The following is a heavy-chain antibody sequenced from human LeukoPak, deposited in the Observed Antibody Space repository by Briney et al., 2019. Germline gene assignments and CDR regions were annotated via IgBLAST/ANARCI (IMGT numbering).Heavy chain of an antibody. J-gene: IGHJ4*02. Sequence: PSETLSLTCTVSGGSISSYYWSWIRQPPGKGLEWIGYIYYSGSTNYNPSLKSRVTISVDTSKNQFSLKLSSVTAADTAVYYCARDRQGDDFFDYWGQGTLVTVSS. CDR3: ARDRQGDDFFDY. V-gene: IGHV4-59*01. CDR1: GGSISSYY. CDR2: IYYSGST. D-gene: IGHD3-16*01.